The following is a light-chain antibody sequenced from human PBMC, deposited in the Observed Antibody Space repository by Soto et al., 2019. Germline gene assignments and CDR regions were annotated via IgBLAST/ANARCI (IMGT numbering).Light chain of an antibody. CDR1: QTVSSY. V-gene: IGKV3-11*01. CDR3: QQRTTWPFLT. J-gene: IGKJ4*01. Sequence: VLTQSPATLSLSPGERATLSCRASQTVSSYFAWYQQKPGQAPRLLLYYASNRATGIPARFSGSGAWTDYTLTISSLEAEDVAVEYCQQRTTWPFLTFGGGTKVEI. CDR2: YAS.